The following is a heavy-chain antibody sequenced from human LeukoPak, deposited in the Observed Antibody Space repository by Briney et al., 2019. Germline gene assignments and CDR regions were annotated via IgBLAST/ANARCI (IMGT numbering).Heavy chain of an antibody. CDR1: GYIFTNYG. CDR3: ARAGYSRFVDDLNY. V-gene: IGHV1-18*01. J-gene: IGHJ4*02. D-gene: IGHD1-26*01. CDR2: ISAYNGNT. Sequence: ASVKVSCKASGYIFTNYGINWVRQAPGQGLECMGWISAYNGNTKYTQKLQDRVTMTTDTSTSTAYMELKTLRSDDTAVYFCARAGYSRFVDDLNYWGQGTLVTVSS.